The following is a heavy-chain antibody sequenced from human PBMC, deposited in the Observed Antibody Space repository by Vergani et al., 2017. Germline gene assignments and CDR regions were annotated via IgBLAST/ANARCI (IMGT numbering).Heavy chain of an antibody. Sequence: EVQLVESGGGLVQPGRSLRLSCAASGFSFDDYAMHWVRQAPGKGLEWVSGISWNSGSIGYADSVKGRFTISRDNAKNSLYLQMNSLRAEDTAVYYCARDLWHYFDYWGQGTLVTVSS. D-gene: IGHD3-10*01. CDR1: GFSFDDYA. CDR3: ARDLWHYFDY. CDR2: ISWNSGSI. J-gene: IGHJ4*02. V-gene: IGHV3-9*01.